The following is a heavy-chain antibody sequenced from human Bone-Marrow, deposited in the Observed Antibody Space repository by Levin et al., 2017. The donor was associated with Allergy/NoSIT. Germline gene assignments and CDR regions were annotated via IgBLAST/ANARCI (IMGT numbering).Heavy chain of an antibody. J-gene: IGHJ4*02. CDR1: GFTFSDFA. CDR3: TRHDEGFDY. V-gene: IGHV3-73*01. CDR2: IRSKANSYAT. Sequence: LSLTCAASGFTFSDFAMHWVRQASGKGLEWVGRIRSKANSYATAYAASVKGRFTISRDDSKNTAYLQMNSLKTEDTAVYYCTRHDEGFDYWGQGTLVTVSS.